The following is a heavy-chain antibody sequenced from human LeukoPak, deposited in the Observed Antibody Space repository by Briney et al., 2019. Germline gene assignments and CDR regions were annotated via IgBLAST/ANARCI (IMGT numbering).Heavy chain of an antibody. CDR2: INGRGVST. D-gene: IGHD3-22*01. Sequence: PGGSLRLSCAASGFKFSTYAMSWVRQAPGKGLEWVSCINGRGVSTYYADSVKGRFTISRDNSKNTLYLHMSGLRADDTAIYYCAREAYYDCSGSLDYWGQGTLVTVSS. CDR3: AREAYYDCSGSLDY. J-gene: IGHJ4*02. CDR1: GFKFSTYA. V-gene: IGHV3-23*01.